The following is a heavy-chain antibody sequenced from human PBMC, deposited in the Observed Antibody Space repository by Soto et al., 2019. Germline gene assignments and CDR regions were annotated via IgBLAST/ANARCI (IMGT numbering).Heavy chain of an antibody. CDR1: GFSLSTNT. V-gene: IGHV3-30*04. J-gene: IGHJ4*02. D-gene: IGHD2-21*02. CDR2: ISNDGRRK. CDR3: ARVATAMTYDF. Sequence: FLSLSFAASGFSLSTNTVHWVRQVPGKGLEWVASISNDGRRKYYADFVKGRFTISRDTANNILYLEMNSLRAEDTSLYYCARVATAMTYDFWGQGTQVTVSS.